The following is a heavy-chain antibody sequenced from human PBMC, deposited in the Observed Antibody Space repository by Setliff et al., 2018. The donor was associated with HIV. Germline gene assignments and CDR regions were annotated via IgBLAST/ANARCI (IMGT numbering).Heavy chain of an antibody. V-gene: IGHV4-59*11. CDR2: IYSTGST. J-gene: IGHJ4*02. CDR3: AKGAGFYGDYTFDH. CDR1: GPSINIHY. D-gene: IGHD4-17*01. Sequence: SETLSLTCTVSGPSINIHYWSWIRQSPGKAFEWIGYIYSTGSTNYNPSLQSRVTISMVASRNLFSLKVTSVTAADTAVYYCAKGAGFYGDYTFDHWGQGRQVTVSS.